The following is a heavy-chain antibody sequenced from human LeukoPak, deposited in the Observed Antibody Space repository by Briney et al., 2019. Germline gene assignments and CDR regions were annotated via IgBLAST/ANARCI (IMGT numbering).Heavy chain of an antibody. J-gene: IGHJ6*03. CDR1: GGSISSGSYY. CDR2: IYYSGST. D-gene: IGHD4-17*01. CDR3: ARERAVTRPSYCYYYMDV. Sequence: PSETLSLTCTVSGGSISSGSYYWSWIRQPAGKGLEWIGYIYYSGSTNYNPSLKSRVTISVDTSKNQFSLKLSSVTAADTAVYYCARERAVTRPSYCYYYMDVWGKGTTVTISS. V-gene: IGHV4-61*10.